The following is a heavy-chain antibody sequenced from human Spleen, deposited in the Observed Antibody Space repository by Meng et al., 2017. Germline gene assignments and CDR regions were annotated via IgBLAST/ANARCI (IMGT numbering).Heavy chain of an antibody. CDR1: GYTFINHG. V-gene: IGHV1-18*01. Sequence: ASVKVSCKASGYTFINHGITWVRQAPGQGLEWMGWFNTYNGYTNYAQKFQGRVTVTIDRATATAYMELRSLRPDDTAVYYCARVTGDRVYYYGMDAWGQGTTVTVSS. D-gene: IGHD1-1*01. CDR2: FNTYNGYT. CDR3: ARVTGDRVYYYGMDA. J-gene: IGHJ6*02.